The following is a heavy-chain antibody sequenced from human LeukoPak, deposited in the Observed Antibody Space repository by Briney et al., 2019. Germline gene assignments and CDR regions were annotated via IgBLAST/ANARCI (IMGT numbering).Heavy chain of an antibody. Sequence: GGSLRLSCAASGFTVSSNYMSWVRQAPGKGLEWVANIRPDGSEKYYVDSVKGRLTISRDNAKNSLFLQMNSLRGEDTAVYYCANGGTYSSGPWGQGTLATVSS. V-gene: IGHV3-7*01. J-gene: IGHJ5*02. CDR2: IRPDGSEK. CDR1: GFTVSSNY. D-gene: IGHD3-22*01. CDR3: ANGGTYSSGP.